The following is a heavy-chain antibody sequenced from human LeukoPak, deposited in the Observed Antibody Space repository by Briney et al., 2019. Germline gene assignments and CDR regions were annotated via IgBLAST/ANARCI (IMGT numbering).Heavy chain of an antibody. J-gene: IGHJ3*01. CDR3: IKDLRLDLHFETFDF. D-gene: IGHD1-7*01. V-gene: IGHV3-9*01. Sequence: GGSLRLSCIASGFTFDDYAMHWVRQAPGKGLEWVSSISWDSGSRVYADSVKGRFTISRDNGKSSLYLQMSGLTPEDTALYYCIKDLRLDLHFETFDFWGQGTMVTVSS. CDR2: ISWDSGSR. CDR1: GFTFDDYA.